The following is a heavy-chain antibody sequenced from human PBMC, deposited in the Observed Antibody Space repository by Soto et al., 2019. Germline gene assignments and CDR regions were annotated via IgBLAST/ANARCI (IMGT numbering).Heavy chain of an antibody. CDR3: AKDGTYYYDSSGYYYGGDYFDY. CDR1: GGSISSYY. CDR2: IYYSGST. J-gene: IGHJ4*02. V-gene: IGHV4-59*01. D-gene: IGHD3-22*01. Sequence: SETLSLTCTVSGGSISSYYWSWIRQPPGKGLEWIGYIYYSGSTNYNPSLKSRVTISVDTSKNQFSLKLSSVTAADTAVYYCAKDGTYYYDSSGYYYGGDYFDYWGQGTLVTVSS.